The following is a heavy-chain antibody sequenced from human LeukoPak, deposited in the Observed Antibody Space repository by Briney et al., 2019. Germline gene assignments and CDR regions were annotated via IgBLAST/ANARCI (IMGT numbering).Heavy chain of an antibody. CDR1: GDSITSCY. V-gene: IGHV4-59*01. D-gene: IGHD6-13*01. Sequence: SETLSLTCTVSGDSITSCYRNWIRQPPGKGLEWIGYIHYSGSTKYSPSLKSRATISVDTSKNQFSLKLSSVTAADTAVYYCTRGGESSSWYHFDYWGQGTLVTVSS. J-gene: IGHJ4*02. CDR3: TRGGESSSWYHFDY. CDR2: IHYSGST.